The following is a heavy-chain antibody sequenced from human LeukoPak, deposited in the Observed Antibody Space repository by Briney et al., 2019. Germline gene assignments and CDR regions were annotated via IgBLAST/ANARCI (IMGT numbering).Heavy chain of an antibody. D-gene: IGHD1-26*01. CDR3: ARANRIVGATVFDY. V-gene: IGHV4-38-2*01. CDR1: GYSISSGYY. J-gene: IGHJ4*02. CDR2: IYHSGST. Sequence: SETLSLTCAVSGYSISSGYYWGWIRQPPGKGLEWIGSIYHSGSTYFNPSLKSRVTISVDTSKNQFSLKLSSVTAADTAVYYCARANRIVGATVFDYWGQGTLVTVSS.